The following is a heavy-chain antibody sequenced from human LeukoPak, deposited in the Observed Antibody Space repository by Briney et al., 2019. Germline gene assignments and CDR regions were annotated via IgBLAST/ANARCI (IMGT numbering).Heavy chain of an antibody. V-gene: IGHV1-18*04. J-gene: IGHJ5*02. CDR2: ISAYNGNT. CDR1: GYTFTSYG. Sequence: ASVKVSCKASGYTFTSYGISWVRQAPGQGLEWMGWISAYNGNTNYAQKLQGRVTMTTDTSTSTAYMEQRSLRSDDTAVYYCARVDYDILTGYYNRNWFDPWGQGTLVTVSS. CDR3: ARVDYDILTGYYNRNWFDP. D-gene: IGHD3-9*01.